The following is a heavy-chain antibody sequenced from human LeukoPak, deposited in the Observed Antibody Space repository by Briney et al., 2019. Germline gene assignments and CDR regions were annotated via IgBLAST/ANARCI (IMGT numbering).Heavy chain of an antibody. CDR1: GGSISSYY. D-gene: IGHD4-17*01. CDR3: ASGGDYRGPFDF. CDR2: IYDSGST. V-gene: IGHV4-59*01. J-gene: IGHJ4*02. Sequence: KPSETLSLTCTVSGGSISSYYWSWIRQPPGKGLEWIGYIYDSGSTNYNPSLKSRVTISVDTSKNQFSLKLSSVTAADTAVYYCASGGDYRGPFDFWGQGTLVTVSS.